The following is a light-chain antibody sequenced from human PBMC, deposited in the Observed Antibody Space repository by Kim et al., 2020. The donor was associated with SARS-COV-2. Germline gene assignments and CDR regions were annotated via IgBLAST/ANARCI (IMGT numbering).Light chain of an antibody. V-gene: IGLV3-21*04. Sequence: SYELTQPPSVSVAPGKTARITCGGNNIGSKSVHWYQQKPGQAPVLVIYYDSDRPSGIPERFSGSNSGNTATLTISRVEAGDEADYYCQVWDSSSDHRGVFGTGTKVT. CDR2: YDS. J-gene: IGLJ1*01. CDR3: QVWDSSSDHRGV. CDR1: NIGSKS.